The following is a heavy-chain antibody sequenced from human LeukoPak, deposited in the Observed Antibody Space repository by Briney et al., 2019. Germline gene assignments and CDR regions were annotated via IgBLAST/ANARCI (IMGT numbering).Heavy chain of an antibody. CDR1: GGSISTYY. J-gene: IGHJ4*02. V-gene: IGHV4-59*01. CDR3: ARDVYSSSPN. D-gene: IGHD6-6*01. Sequence: PSETLSLTCTVSGGSISTYYWSWITQPPGKGLEWIGYIYNSQSTNYNPSLKSRVTISMDTSKNQFSLRLSSVTAADTAVYYCARDVYSSSPNWGQGTLVTVSS. CDR2: IYNSQST.